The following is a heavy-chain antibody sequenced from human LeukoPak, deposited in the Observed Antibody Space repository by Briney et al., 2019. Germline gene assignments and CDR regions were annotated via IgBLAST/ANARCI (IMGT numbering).Heavy chain of an antibody. V-gene: IGHV4-4*02. J-gene: IGHJ4*02. CDR1: GDSISSSNW. Sequence: SGTLSLTCAVSGDSISSSNWWSWVRQPPGKGLEWIGEIHHSGSTNYNPSLKSRVTISVDKSKNQLSLKVNSVTAADTAVYYCARHPIAVAATGFDYWGQGTLVTASS. CDR3: ARHPIAVAATGFDY. D-gene: IGHD6-19*01. CDR2: IHHSGST.